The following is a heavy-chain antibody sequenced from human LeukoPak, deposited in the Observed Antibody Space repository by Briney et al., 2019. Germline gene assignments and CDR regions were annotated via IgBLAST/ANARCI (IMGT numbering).Heavy chain of an antibody. CDR1: GFTFSSYW. CDR2: IKQDGSEK. CDR3: ARDYYGSGSPSDY. Sequence: PGGSLRLSCAASGFTFSSYWMSWVRQAPGKGLEWVANIKQDGSEKYYVDSVKGRFTISRDNAKNSLYLQMNSLGAEDTAVYYCARDYYGSGSPSDYWGQGTLVTVSS. D-gene: IGHD3-10*01. J-gene: IGHJ4*02. V-gene: IGHV3-7*01.